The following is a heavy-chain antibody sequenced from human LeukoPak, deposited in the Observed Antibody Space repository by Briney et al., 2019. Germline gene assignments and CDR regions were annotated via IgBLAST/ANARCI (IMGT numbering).Heavy chain of an antibody. D-gene: IGHD1-1*01. CDR1: GGSFSGYY. Sequence: SETLSLTCVVYGGSFSGYYWSWIRQPPGKGLEWIGEINHSGSTNYNPSLKSRVTVSVDTSKNQFSLKLTSVTAADTAMYYCAGAEQQLAPSYYWGQGILVTVSS. J-gene: IGHJ4*02. CDR3: AGAEQQLAPSYY. CDR2: INHSGST. V-gene: IGHV4-34*01.